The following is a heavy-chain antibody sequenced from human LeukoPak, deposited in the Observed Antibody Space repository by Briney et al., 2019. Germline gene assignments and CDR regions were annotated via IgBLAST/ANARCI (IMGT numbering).Heavy chain of an antibody. CDR2: IYYSGST. D-gene: IGHD4-17*01. CDR1: GGSISSHY. V-gene: IGHV4-59*11. Sequence: PSETLSLTCTVSGGSISSHYWSWIRQPPGKGLEWIGYIYYSGSTNYNPSLKSRVTISVDTSKNQFSLKLSSVTAADTAAYYCARGDDYGTYYYYYYMDVWGKGTTVTVSS. J-gene: IGHJ6*03. CDR3: ARGDDYGTYYYYYYMDV.